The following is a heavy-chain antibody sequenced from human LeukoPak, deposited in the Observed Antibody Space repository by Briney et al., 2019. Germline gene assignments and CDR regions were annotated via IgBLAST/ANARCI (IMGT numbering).Heavy chain of an antibody. J-gene: IGHJ4*02. Sequence: PGGSLRLSCAASGFTFSSYAMHWVRQAPGKGLEWAAVISYDGSNKYYADSVKGRFTISRDNSKNTLYLQMNSLRVEDTAVYYCAKAGLVRGGALDSWGQGTLVTVSS. CDR1: GFTFSSYA. D-gene: IGHD4/OR15-4a*01. V-gene: IGHV3-30*04. CDR3: AKAGLVRGGALDS. CDR2: ISYDGSNK.